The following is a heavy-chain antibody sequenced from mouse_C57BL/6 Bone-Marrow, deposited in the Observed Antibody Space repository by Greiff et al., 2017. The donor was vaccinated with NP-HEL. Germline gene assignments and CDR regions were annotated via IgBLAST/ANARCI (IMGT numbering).Heavy chain of an antibody. J-gene: IGHJ2*01. CDR2: IYPGDGDT. CDR1: GYTFSTSW. CDR3: ARGESWGAFFDY. D-gene: IGHD6-1*01. V-gene: IGHV1-82*01. Sequence: VKVVESGPELVKPGASVKISCKASGYTFSTSWMNWMKQRPGKGLEWIGRIYPGDGDTHYSGNFEGQASLPAANSSNSAYMQRSSLASEDSAVYFCARGESWGAFFDYGGQGTTLTGSS.